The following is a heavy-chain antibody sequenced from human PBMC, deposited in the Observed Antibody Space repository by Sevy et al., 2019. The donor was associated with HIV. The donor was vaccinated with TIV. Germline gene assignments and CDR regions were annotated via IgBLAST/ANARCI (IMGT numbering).Heavy chain of an antibody. D-gene: IGHD6-19*01. J-gene: IGHJ4*02. CDR3: AKEWTLLSDWYGEFDY. CDR2: ISNSGANT. Sequence: GGSLRLSCAASGFTFTNYGMHWVRQAPGKGLEWVSGISNSGANTYYADSVRGRFTVSRDNSKNTVYLQLNSLRAENTAIYYCAKEWTLLSDWYGEFDYWGQGALVTVSS. V-gene: IGHV3-23*01. CDR1: GFTFTNYG.